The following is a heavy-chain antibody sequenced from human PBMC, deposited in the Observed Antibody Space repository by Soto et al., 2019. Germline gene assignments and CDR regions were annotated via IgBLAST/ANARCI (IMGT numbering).Heavy chain of an antibody. V-gene: IGHV3-30-3*01. J-gene: IGHJ6*02. Sequence: PGGSLRLSCAASGFTFSSYAMHWVRQAPGKGLEWVAVISYDGSNKYYADSVKGRFTISRDNSKNTLYLQMNSLRAEDTAVYYCARERITMVRGIYYYYYGMDVWGQGTTVTVSS. CDR3: ARERITMVRGIYYYYYGMDV. D-gene: IGHD3-10*01. CDR2: ISYDGSNK. CDR1: GFTFSSYA.